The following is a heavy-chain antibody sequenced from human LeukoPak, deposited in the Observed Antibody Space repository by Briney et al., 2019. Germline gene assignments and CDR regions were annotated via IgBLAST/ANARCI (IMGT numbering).Heavy chain of an antibody. Sequence: GTSLRLSCAASGFTFTSYTMHWVRQPPGQGLEWVAATSYDGGNRHYADYVKGRFTISRDNSNNTLFLQMKSLRPEDTAVYFYARKSLWFKYYDYWGQGIWVTVSS. V-gene: IGHV3-30*01. CDR1: GFTFTSYT. D-gene: IGHD2-21*01. J-gene: IGHJ4*02. CDR2: TSYDGGNR. CDR3: ARKSLWFKYYDY.